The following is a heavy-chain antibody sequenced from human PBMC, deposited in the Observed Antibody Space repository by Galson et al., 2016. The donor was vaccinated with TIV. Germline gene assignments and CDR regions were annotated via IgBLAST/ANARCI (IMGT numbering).Heavy chain of an antibody. D-gene: IGHD1-1*01. V-gene: IGHV2-5*02. CDR3: AHRLEFLGFDS. Sequence: PALVKPTQTHTLTCSFSGFSLSTSGVSVGWIRQPPGKALECLALIYWDDDKRYSPSLTSRLTITKDTSKNQVVLTLTNMDPVDTATYYCAHRLEFLGFDSWGQGTPVTVSS. CDR2: IYWDDDK. J-gene: IGHJ5*01. CDR1: GFSLSTSGVS.